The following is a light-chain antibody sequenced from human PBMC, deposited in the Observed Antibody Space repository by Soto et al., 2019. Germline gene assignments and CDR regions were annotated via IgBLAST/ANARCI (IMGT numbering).Light chain of an antibody. CDR2: WAS. V-gene: IGKV4-1*01. Sequence: DIVMTQSPDSLAVSLGKRATINCKSSQSVLYSSNNKNYLAWYQQKPGQPPKLLIYWASTRESGVPDRFSGSGSGTDFTLTISSLQAEDVAFYYCQQYYTTPGTFGQGTKVEIK. J-gene: IGKJ1*01. CDR1: QSVLYSSNNKNY. CDR3: QQYYTTPGT.